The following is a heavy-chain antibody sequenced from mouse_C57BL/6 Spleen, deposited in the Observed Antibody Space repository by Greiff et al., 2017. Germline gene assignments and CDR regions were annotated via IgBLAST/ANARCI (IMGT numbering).Heavy chain of an antibody. CDR1: GFNINDYY. Sequence: VQLKQSGAELVKPGASVKLSCTASGFNINDYYMHWVKQRTEQGLEWIGRIDPEDGETKYAPKFQGKAPITADTSSNTAYLQLSSLTSEDTAVYYCARGAYYSNYSYAMDYWGQGTSVTVSS. CDR3: ARGAYYSNYSYAMDY. V-gene: IGHV14-2*01. CDR2: IDPEDGET. D-gene: IGHD2-5*01. J-gene: IGHJ4*01.